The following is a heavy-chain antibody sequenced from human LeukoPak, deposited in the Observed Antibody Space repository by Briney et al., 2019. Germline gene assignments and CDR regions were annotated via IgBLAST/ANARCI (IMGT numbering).Heavy chain of an antibody. V-gene: IGHV4-59*12. CDR2: IYYSGST. Sequence: PSETLSLTCTVSGGSIRSYYWSWIRQPPGKGLEWIGYIYYSGSTNYNPSLKSRVTMSVDTSKKQFSLRLSSVTAADTAVYYCARTPIYYFDNSGYYNWGQGTLVTVSS. CDR3: ARTPIYYFDNSGYYN. CDR1: GGSIRSYY. J-gene: IGHJ4*02. D-gene: IGHD3-22*01.